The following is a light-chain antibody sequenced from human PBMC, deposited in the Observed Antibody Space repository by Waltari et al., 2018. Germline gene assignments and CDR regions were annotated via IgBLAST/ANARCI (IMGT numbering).Light chain of an antibody. CDR3: LVYISPTEVI. J-gene: IGLJ2*01. CDR1: IIARKS. V-gene: IGLV3-21*01. CDR2: YYS. Sequence: SYALTQPPSVSAAPGETASLTCAGNIIARKSVHWYQQRPGQAPVLVRYYYSDGTSGIPGQFSGSDSGNTATLTISRVEAGDEADYYCLVYISPTEVIFGGGTKLTVL.